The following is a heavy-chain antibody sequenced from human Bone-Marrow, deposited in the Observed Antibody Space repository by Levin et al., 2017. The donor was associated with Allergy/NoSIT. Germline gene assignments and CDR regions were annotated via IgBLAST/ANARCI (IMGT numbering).Heavy chain of an antibody. D-gene: IGHD2-2*01. J-gene: IGHJ4*02. CDR3: VRDAAAPVGLDY. CDR2: INPSGGDT. V-gene: IGHV1-46*01. Sequence: ASVKVSCKASGYTFTSYFIYWVRQTPGQGLEYMGRINPSGGDTNYPQQFQGRVTMTSDTSTSTIYMEVSSLRSEDTAVYYCVRDAAAPVGLDYWGQGTLVTVSS. CDR1: GYTFTSYF.